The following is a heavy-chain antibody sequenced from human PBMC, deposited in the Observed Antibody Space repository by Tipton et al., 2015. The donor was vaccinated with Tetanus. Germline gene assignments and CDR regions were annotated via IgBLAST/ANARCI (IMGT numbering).Heavy chain of an antibody. J-gene: IGHJ6*02. Sequence: SLRLSCAASGFTSSSYAMSWVRQAPGKGLEWVSAISGSGGSTYYADSVKGRFTISRDNSKNTLYLQMNSLRAEDTAVYYCAKEQSDADYYYYGMDVWGQGTTVTVSS. CDR3: AKEQSDADYYYYGMDV. CDR2: ISGSGGST. CDR1: GFTSSSYA. D-gene: IGHD4-11*01. V-gene: IGHV3-23*01.